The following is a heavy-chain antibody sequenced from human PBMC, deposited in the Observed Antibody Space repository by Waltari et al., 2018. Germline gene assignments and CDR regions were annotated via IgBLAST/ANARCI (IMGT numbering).Heavy chain of an antibody. D-gene: IGHD3-10*01. J-gene: IGHJ4*02. CDR2: SNPNSGGT. V-gene: IGHV1-2*02. Sequence: QVQLVQSGAEVKKPGASVKVSCKASGYTFTGYYMHWVRQAPGQGLEWMGWSNPNSGGTNYAQKFQGRVTMTRDKYISTAYMELSRLRSDDTAVYYCARAPREHIYYYGSGSYCPDYWGQGTLVTVSS. CDR1: GYTFTGYY. CDR3: ARAPREHIYYYGSGSYCPDY.